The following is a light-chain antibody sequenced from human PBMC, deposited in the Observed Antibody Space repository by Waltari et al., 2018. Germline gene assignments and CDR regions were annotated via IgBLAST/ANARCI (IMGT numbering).Light chain of an antibody. CDR2: GDT. CDR1: PPHIRAPYD. Sequence: QSVLTQPPSLSGAPGQTVTIPCPGRPPHIRAPYDVHRYQHLPETAPKPPIYGDTNRPSGVPDRFSGSKSGTSASLAITGLQAEDEATYYCQSYDNSLSGSIFGGGTKLTVL. CDR3: QSYDNSLSGSI. J-gene: IGLJ2*01. V-gene: IGLV1-40*01.